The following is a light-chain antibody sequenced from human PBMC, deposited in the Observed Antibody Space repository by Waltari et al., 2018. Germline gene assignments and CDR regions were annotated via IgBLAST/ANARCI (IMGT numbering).Light chain of an antibody. Sequence: DIVLTQTPITLYVTPGEPASISCRSSQSLLHVNGNTYLHWFLQKPGQSPRLLIYKVTNRESGVPDRFSGSGSGTDFTLKISRVEPEDVGVYYCVQSTKDRTFGQGTKVEIK. CDR2: KVT. CDR1: QSLLHVNGNTY. J-gene: IGKJ1*01. V-gene: IGKV2D-29*02. CDR3: VQSTKDRT.